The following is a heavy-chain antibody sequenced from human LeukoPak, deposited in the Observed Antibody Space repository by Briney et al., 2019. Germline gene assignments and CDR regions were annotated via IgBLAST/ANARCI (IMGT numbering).Heavy chain of an antibody. CDR3: ARPYYYDSRIDP. J-gene: IGHJ5*02. Sequence: DPSETLSLTCTVSGDSIGSHYWSRIRQPPGKGLEWIAYMYYSGSTYYNPSLKSRVTMSADTSKNQLSLKLSSVTAADTAVYYCARPYYYDSRIDPWGQGILVTVSS. V-gene: IGHV4-59*08. CDR1: GDSIGSHY. D-gene: IGHD3-22*01. CDR2: MYYSGST.